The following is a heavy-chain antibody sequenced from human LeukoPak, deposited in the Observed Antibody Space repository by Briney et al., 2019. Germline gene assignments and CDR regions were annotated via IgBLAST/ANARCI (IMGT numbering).Heavy chain of an antibody. D-gene: IGHD5-12*01. CDR1: GGSISSYY. J-gene: IGHJ6*02. CDR2: IYYSGST. Sequence: PSETLSLTCTVSGGSISSYYWSWIRQPPGKGLEWIGYIYYSGSTNYNPSLKSRVTISVDTSKNQFSLKLSSVTAADTAVYYCARDNSGYDFRQAHYYYYGMDVWGQGTTVTVSS. CDR3: ARDNSGYDFRQAHYYYYGMDV. V-gene: IGHV4-59*01.